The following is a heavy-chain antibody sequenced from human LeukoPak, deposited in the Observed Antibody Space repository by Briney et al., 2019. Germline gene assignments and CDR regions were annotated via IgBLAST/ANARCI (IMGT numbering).Heavy chain of an antibody. V-gene: IGHV5-51*01. CDR3: ARRPRFGSGSYLYYFDY. J-gene: IGHJ4*02. Sequence: GESLQISCKGSGYSFTSYWIGWVRRMPGKGLEWMGIISPGDSDTRYSPSFQGQVTISADKSISTAYLQWSSLRASDTAMYYCARRPRFGSGSYLYYFDYWGQGTLVTVSS. CDR2: ISPGDSDT. CDR1: GYSFTSYW. D-gene: IGHD3-10*01.